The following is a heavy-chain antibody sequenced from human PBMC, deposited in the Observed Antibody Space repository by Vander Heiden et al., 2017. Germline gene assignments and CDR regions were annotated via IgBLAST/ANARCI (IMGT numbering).Heavy chain of an antibody. J-gene: IGHJ3*02. V-gene: IGHV3-11*06. CDR2: ISSSSSYT. CDR3: ARELDYYDSSGYLTFDAFDI. Sequence: QVQLVESGGGLVKPGGSLRLSCAASGFTFSDYYMSWIRQAPGKGLEWVSYISSSSSYTNSADSVKGRFTISRDNAKNSLYLQMNSLRAEDTAVYYCARELDYYDSSGYLTFDAFDIWGQGTMVTVSS. D-gene: IGHD3-22*01. CDR1: GFTFSDYY.